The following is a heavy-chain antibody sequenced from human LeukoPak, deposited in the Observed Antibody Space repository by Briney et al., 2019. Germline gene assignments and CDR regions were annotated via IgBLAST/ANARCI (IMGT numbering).Heavy chain of an antibody. CDR2: ISGSGRKT. D-gene: IGHD6-6*01. CDR1: GFTFSSSG. J-gene: IGHJ3*02. Sequence: GGSLRLSCAASGFTFSSSGMTWVRQAPGKGLEWVSAISGSGRKTYYAGSVRGRFTISRDNSKNTLYLQTNSLRAEDTAIYYCAKDKGRIIIAAPKDAFDIWGQGTMVTVSS. V-gene: IGHV3-23*01. CDR3: AKDKGRIIIAAPKDAFDI.